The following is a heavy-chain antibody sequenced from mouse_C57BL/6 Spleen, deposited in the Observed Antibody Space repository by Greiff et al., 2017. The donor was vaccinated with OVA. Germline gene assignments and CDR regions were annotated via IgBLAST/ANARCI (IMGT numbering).Heavy chain of an antibody. J-gene: IGHJ4*01. CDR3: ARIADGNHYYAMDY. CDR1: GFSLSTFGMG. Sequence: QVTLKESGPGILQPSPTLSLTCSFSGFSLSTFGMGVGWIRQPSGKGLEWLAHIWWDDDKYYNTALKSRLTISKDTSKTQVFLKIANVDTADTATYYGARIADGNHYYAMDYWGQGTSVTVSS. CDR2: IWWDDDK. V-gene: IGHV8-8*01. D-gene: IGHD2-1*01.